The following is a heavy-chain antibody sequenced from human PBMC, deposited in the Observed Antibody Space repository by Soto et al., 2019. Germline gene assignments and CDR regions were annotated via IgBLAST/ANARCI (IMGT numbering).Heavy chain of an antibody. CDR2: IWDDGSNE. Sequence: QVQLVESGGGVVQPGRSLRLSCAASGFTFSSYGLHWVRQAPGKGLEWVAVIWDDGSNEYYADSVKGRFTISRDNSKNTLYLQMNSLRAEDTAVYYCARAGIVGYPSGWIRDYYYYGMDVWGQGTTVTVSS. CDR3: ARAGIVGYPSGWIRDYYYYGMDV. V-gene: IGHV3-33*01. D-gene: IGHD6-19*01. CDR1: GFTFSSYG. J-gene: IGHJ6*02.